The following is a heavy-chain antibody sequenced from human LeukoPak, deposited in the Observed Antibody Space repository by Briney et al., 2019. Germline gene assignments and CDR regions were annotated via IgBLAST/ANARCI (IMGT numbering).Heavy chain of an antibody. V-gene: IGHV1-24*01. D-gene: IGHD3-10*01. CDR1: GYTLTELS. Sequence: GASVKVSCKVSGYTLTELSMHWVRQAPGKGLEWMGGFDPEDGETIYAQKFQGRVTMTEDTSTDTAYMELSSLRSEDTAVYYCAWGYGSGSHLRFDYWGQGTLVTVSS. CDR2: FDPEDGET. J-gene: IGHJ4*02. CDR3: AWGYGSGSHLRFDY.